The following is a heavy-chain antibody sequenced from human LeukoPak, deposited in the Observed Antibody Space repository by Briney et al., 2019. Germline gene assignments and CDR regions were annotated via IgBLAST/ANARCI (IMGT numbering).Heavy chain of an antibody. CDR1: GFTFRSYG. V-gene: IGHV3-33*06. J-gene: IGHJ6*03. CDR3: AKGMTTGPRSVYHYMDV. CDR2: LWYDGSNE. D-gene: IGHD4-17*01. Sequence: GGSLRLSCVASGFTFRSYGMHWVRQAPGKGLVWLSLLWYDGSNEYFADSVKGRFTISRDNSKNTLYLQMNSLRAEDTAVYYCAKGMTTGPRSVYHYMDVWGKGTTVTVSS.